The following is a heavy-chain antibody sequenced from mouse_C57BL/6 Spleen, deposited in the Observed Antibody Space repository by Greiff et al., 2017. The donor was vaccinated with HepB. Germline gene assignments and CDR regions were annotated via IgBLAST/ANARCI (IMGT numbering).Heavy chain of an antibody. V-gene: IGHV1-69*01. CDR1: GYTFTSYW. D-gene: IGHD1-1*01. CDR3: ARNYGSRYAMDY. Sequence: VQLQQSGAELVMPGASVKLSCKASGYTFTSYWMHWVKQRPGQGLEWIGEIDPSDSYTNYNQKFKGKSTLTVDKSSSTAYMQLSSLTSEDSTVYYCARNYGSRYAMDYWGQGTSVTVSS. CDR2: IDPSDSYT. J-gene: IGHJ4*01.